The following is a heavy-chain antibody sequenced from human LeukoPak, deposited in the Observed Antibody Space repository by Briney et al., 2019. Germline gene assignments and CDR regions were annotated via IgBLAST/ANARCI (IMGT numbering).Heavy chain of an antibody. D-gene: IGHD3-16*02. Sequence: GGSLRLSCAASGFTFSSYAMSWVRQAPGKGLEWVSAISGSGGSTYYADSVKGRFTISRDDSKNTLYLQMNSLRAEDTAVYYCAKGTFGGVIVVSAYYFDYWGQGTLVTVSS. CDR2: ISGSGGST. CDR1: GFTFSSYA. V-gene: IGHV3-23*01. CDR3: AKGTFGGVIVVSAYYFDY. J-gene: IGHJ4*02.